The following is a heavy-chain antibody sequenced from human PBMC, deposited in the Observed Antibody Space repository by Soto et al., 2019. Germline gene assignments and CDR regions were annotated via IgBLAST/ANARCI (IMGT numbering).Heavy chain of an antibody. D-gene: IGHD6-6*01. CDR2: ISGSDEST. CDR1: GFTFSSYA. V-gene: IGHV3-23*01. J-gene: IGHJ4*02. CDR3: AKGGSSSTFDY. Sequence: EVQLLESGGGLVQPGESLRLSCAASGFTFSSYAMSWVRQAPGKGVEWVSVISGSDESTYYADSVKGRFTISRDNSKYRLYLQMNSLTAEDTVVYYCAKGGSSSTFDYWGQGTLVTVSS.